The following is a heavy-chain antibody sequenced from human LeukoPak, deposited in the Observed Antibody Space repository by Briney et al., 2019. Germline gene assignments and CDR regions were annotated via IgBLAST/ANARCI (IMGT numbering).Heavy chain of an antibody. J-gene: IGHJ5*02. CDR2: ISGGGGST. CDR3: AKGMKSVGWDKNWFDP. CDR1: GFTFSSYA. D-gene: IGHD6-19*01. V-gene: IGHV3-23*01. Sequence: GGSLRLSCAASGFTFSSYAMSWVRQAPGKGLEWVSAISGGGGSTYYADSVKGRFTISRDNSKNTLYLQMNSLRAEDTAVYYCAKGMKSVGWDKNWFDPWGQGTLVTVSS.